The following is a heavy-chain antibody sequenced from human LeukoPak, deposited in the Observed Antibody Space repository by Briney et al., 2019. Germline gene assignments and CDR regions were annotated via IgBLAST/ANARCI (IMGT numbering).Heavy chain of an antibody. CDR2: ISTYNGNT. CDR1: GYTFTSYG. Sequence: ASVKVSCKASGYTFTSYGISWVRQAPGQGLEWMGWISTYNGNTNYAQKLQGRVTMTTDTSTSTAYMKLRSLRSDDTAVYYCARDLTGTGYFDYWGQGTLVTVSS. V-gene: IGHV1-18*01. D-gene: IGHD1-7*01. CDR3: ARDLTGTGYFDY. J-gene: IGHJ4*02.